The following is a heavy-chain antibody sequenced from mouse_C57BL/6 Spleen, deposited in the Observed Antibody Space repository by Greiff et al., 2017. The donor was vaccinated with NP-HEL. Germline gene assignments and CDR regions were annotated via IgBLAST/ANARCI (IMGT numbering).Heavy chain of an antibody. CDR1: GYTFTDYE. Sequence: VKLQQSGAELVRPGASVTLSCKASGYTFTDYEMHWVKQTPVHGLEWIGAIDPETGGTAYNQKFKGKAILTADKSSSTAYMELRSLTSEDSAVYYCTREGYYGRLYAMDYWGQGTSVTVSS. CDR3: TREGYYGRLYAMDY. V-gene: IGHV1-15*01. J-gene: IGHJ4*01. D-gene: IGHD1-1*01. CDR2: IDPETGGT.